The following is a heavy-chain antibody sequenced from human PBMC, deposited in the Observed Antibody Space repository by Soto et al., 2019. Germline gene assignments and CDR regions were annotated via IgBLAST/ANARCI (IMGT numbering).Heavy chain of an antibody. Sequence: QVQLVQSGAEVKKPGSSVKVSCKASGGTFSSYTISWVRQAPGQGLEWMGRIIPILGIANYAQKFQGRVTITADKSTSTAYMELSSLRSEDTAVYYCASIIAARRSHFAYWGQGTLVTVSS. J-gene: IGHJ4*02. V-gene: IGHV1-69*02. CDR3: ASIIAARRSHFAY. CDR2: IIPILGIA. D-gene: IGHD6-6*01. CDR1: GGTFSSYT.